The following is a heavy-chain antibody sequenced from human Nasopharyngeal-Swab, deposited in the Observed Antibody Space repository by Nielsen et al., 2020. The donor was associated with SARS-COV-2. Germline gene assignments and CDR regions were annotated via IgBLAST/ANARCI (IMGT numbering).Heavy chain of an antibody. Sequence: GASLKISCAASGFTFNDYYMNWIRQAPGKGLEWLSFISLGGNTIYYADSVKGRFFISRDNAKKSLYLQMNSLRVEDTAIYYCARQNSGWTDAFDIWGQGTMVTVSS. D-gene: IGHD6-19*01. J-gene: IGHJ3*02. CDR3: ARQNSGWTDAFDI. V-gene: IGHV3-11*01. CDR2: ISLGGNTI. CDR1: GFTFNDYY.